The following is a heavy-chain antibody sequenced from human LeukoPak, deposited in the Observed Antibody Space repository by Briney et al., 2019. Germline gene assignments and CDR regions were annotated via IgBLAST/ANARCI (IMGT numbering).Heavy chain of an antibody. J-gene: IGHJ4*02. CDR2: INHSGST. D-gene: IGHD3-22*01. V-gene: IGHV4-34*01. CDR1: GGSISSYY. CDR3: ARGQDSSGYVY. Sequence: SETLSLTCTVSGGSISSYYWSWIRQPPGKGLEWIGEINHSGSTNYNPSLKSRVTISVDTSKNQFSLKLSSVTAADTAVYYCARGQDSSGYVYWGQGTLVTVSS.